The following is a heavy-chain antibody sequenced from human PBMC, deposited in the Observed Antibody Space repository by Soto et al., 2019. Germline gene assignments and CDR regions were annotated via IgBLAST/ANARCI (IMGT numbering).Heavy chain of an antibody. J-gene: IGHJ4*02. CDR3: ARDRGSGWLTFDY. CDR1: GGSISSYY. CDR2: IYYSGST. D-gene: IGHD6-19*01. V-gene: IGHV4-59*01. Sequence: SETLSLTCTVSGGSISSYYWSWIRQPPGKGLEWIGYIYYSGSTNYNPSLKSRVTVSVDTSKNQLSLKLTSVTAADTAVYYCARDRGSGWLTFDYWGQGTLVTVSS.